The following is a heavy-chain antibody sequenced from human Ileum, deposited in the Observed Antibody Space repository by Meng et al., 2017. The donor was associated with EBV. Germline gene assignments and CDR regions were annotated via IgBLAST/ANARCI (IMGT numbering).Heavy chain of an antibody. Sequence: QLQLQELGPGLVKPSETLSRTCTVSGGSISSSSYYWGWIRQPPGKGLEWIGSIYYSGSTYYNPSLKSRVTISVDTSKNQFSLKLSSVTAADTAVYYCARELMYCSGGSCYPFDYWGQGTLVTVSS. CDR1: GGSISSSSYY. V-gene: IGHV4-39*07. CDR3: ARELMYCSGGSCYPFDY. J-gene: IGHJ4*02. D-gene: IGHD2-15*01. CDR2: IYYSGST.